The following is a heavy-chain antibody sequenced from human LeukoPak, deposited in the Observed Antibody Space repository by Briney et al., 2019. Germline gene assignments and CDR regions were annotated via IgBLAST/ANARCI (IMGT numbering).Heavy chain of an antibody. J-gene: IGHJ3*02. V-gene: IGHV4-59*08. D-gene: IGHD5-18*01. CDR2: VRDNGEN. Sequence: PSETLSLTCTVSGGSINAYYWSWIRQPPGKGLEWIAYVRDNGENNYNPSLKSRVAISVDKANNQISLRLNFVTAADTAIYYCARQPVNTAAFDIWGLGTMVTVSS. CDR3: ARQPVNTAAFDI. CDR1: GGSINAYY.